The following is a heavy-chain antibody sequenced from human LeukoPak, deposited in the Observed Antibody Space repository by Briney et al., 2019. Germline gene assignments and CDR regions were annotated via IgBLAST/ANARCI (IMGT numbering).Heavy chain of an antibody. J-gene: IGHJ6*02. V-gene: IGHV3-33*01. D-gene: IGHD2-2*01. CDR3: ARTSVFTSPSSYYYYGMDV. Sequence: GGSLRLSCAASGFTFSSHGMHWVRQAPGKGLEWVAVIWYDGSNKYYADSVKGRFTISRDNSKNTLYLQMNSLRAEDTAVYYCARTSVFTSPSSYYYYGMDVWGQGTTVTVSS. CDR1: GFTFSSHG. CDR2: IWYDGSNK.